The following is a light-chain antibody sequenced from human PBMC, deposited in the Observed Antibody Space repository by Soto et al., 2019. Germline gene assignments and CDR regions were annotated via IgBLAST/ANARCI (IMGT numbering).Light chain of an antibody. CDR3: QHYYSYPLS. J-gene: IGKJ4*01. CDR2: GAT. CDR1: QSIDSW. Sequence: IQLTQTPSSLSASVGDRVTINCRASQSIDSWAAWYQQKPGKAPKILIYGATSLETGVPSRFSASGSGTDFTLTISNLQSEDFATYHCQHYYSYPLSFAGGTKVDIK. V-gene: IGKV1-5*01.